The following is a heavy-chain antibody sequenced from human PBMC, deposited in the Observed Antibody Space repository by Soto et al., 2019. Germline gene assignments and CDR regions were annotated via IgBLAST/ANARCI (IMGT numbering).Heavy chain of an antibody. Sequence: GGSLRLSCAASGFTFSSYAMHWVRQAPGKGLEWVAVISYDGSNKYYADSVKGRFTISRDNSKNTLYLQMNSLRAEDTAVYYCARDGYYGDYVVLDYWGQGTLVTVSS. J-gene: IGHJ4*02. CDR3: ARDGYYGDYVVLDY. CDR1: GFTFSSYA. CDR2: ISYDGSNK. V-gene: IGHV3-30-3*01. D-gene: IGHD4-17*01.